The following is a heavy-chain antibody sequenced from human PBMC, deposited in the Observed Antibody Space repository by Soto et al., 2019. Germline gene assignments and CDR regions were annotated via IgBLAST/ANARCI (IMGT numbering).Heavy chain of an antibody. Sequence: GGSLRLSCAASGFTFSSYSMNWVRQAPGKGLEWVSYISSSSSTIYYADSVKGRFTISRDNAKNSLYLQMNSLRAEDTAVYYWAGGYYGSGSYYNLGYWGQGTLVTVSS. CDR3: AGGYYGSGSYYNLGY. CDR1: GFTFSSYS. D-gene: IGHD3-10*01. J-gene: IGHJ4*02. CDR2: ISSSSSTI. V-gene: IGHV3-48*01.